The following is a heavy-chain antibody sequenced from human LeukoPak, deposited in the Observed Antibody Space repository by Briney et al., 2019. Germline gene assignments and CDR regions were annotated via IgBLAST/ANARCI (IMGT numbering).Heavy chain of an antibody. CDR1: GDSISSGDYY. J-gene: IGHJ5*02. D-gene: IGHD1-1*01. V-gene: IGHV4-30-4*01. CDR3: ARDHNWNDGGNWFDP. Sequence: SQTLSLTCTVSGDSISSGDYYWSWIRQPPGKGLEWIGYIYYSGSTYYNPSLKSRVTISVDTSKNQFSLKLSSVTAADTAVYYCARDHNWNDGGNWFDPWGQGTLVTVSS. CDR2: IYYSGST.